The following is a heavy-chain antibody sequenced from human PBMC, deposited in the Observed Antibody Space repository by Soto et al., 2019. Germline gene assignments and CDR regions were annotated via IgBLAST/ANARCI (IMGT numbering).Heavy chain of an antibody. J-gene: IGHJ4*02. CDR2: ISSSSNYI. CDR3: ARDLVGATI. CDR1: VFTFNSYS. Sequence: EVQLVESGGGLVKPGGSLRLSCAASVFTFNSYSMNWVRQAPGKGLEWVSSISSSSNYIYYADSMKGRFTISRDNAKNSLYLQMNSLRAEDTGVYYCARDLVGATIWGQGTLVTVSS. V-gene: IGHV3-21*01. D-gene: IGHD1-26*01.